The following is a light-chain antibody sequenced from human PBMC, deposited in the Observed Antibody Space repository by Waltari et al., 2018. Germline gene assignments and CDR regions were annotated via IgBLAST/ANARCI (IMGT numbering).Light chain of an antibody. CDR1: SRDVGGYNY. CDR2: DVS. Sequence: QSALTQPRSVSGSPGPSVTIPCTVTSRDVGGYNYLPWYHQPPGKAPKPTIYDVSKRPSGVPDRFSGSKSGNTASLTISGLQTEDEADYYCCSFAGSHTYVVFGGGTKLTVL. J-gene: IGLJ2*01. CDR3: CSFAGSHTYVV. V-gene: IGLV2-11*02.